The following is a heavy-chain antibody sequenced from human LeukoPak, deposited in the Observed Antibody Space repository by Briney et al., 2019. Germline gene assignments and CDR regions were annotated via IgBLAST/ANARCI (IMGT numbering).Heavy chain of an antibody. V-gene: IGHV3-48*01. CDR2: ISSSSSTI. CDR3: ARELGFDY. Sequence: PGGSLRLSCAASGFTFSSYSMNWVRQAPGEGLEWVSYISSSSSTIYYADSVKGRFTISRDNAKNSLYLQMNSLRAEDTAVYYCARELGFDYWGQGTLVTVSS. D-gene: IGHD7-27*01. CDR1: GFTFSSYS. J-gene: IGHJ4*02.